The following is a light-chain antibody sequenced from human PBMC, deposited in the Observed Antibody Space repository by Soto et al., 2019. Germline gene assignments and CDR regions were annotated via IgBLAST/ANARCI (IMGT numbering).Light chain of an antibody. CDR2: AAS. Sequence: DMQMTQSPSSLSASVGDRVTITCRASQSISSYLNWYQQKPGKAPKLLIYAASSLQSGLPSRFSGSGSGTDFTLTISSLQPEDFATYYCQQSYSTPLTFGGGTKVDIK. V-gene: IGKV1-39*01. CDR1: QSISSY. CDR3: QQSYSTPLT. J-gene: IGKJ4*01.